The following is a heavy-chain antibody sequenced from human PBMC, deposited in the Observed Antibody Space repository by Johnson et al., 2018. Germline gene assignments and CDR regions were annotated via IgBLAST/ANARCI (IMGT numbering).Heavy chain of an antibody. CDR2: IYYSGST. CDR3: ARTNNDILTGYPGYYYYMDV. Sequence: QVQLRESGPGLVKPSETLSLTCTVSGGSISSYYWSWIRQPPGKGLEWIGYIYYSGSTNYNPSLQSRVTISVDTSKNQFSLKLSSGTAADTAVYYCARTNNDILTGYPGYYYYMDVWGKGTTVTVSS. J-gene: IGHJ6*03. V-gene: IGHV4-59*01. D-gene: IGHD3-9*01. CDR1: GGSISSYY.